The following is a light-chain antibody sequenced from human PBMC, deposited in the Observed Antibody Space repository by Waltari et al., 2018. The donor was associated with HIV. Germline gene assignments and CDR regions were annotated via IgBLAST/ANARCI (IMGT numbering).Light chain of an antibody. CDR2: KGS. Sequence: SYELTQPPSVSVSPGQTARITCSGDALPKQYAYWYQQKPGQAPVLVIYKGSERPSGIPERFSGSSSGTTVTLTISGVQAEDEADYYCQSADSSGTSWVFGGGTKLTVL. CDR1: ALPKQY. J-gene: IGLJ3*02. CDR3: QSADSSGTSWV. V-gene: IGLV3-25*03.